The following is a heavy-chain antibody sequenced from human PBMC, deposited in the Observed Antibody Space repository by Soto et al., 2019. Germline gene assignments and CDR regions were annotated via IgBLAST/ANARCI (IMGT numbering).Heavy chain of an antibody. J-gene: IGHJ4*02. D-gene: IGHD1-26*01. CDR2: ISGSGDST. CDR3: ARRGSGSYYDC. Sequence: EVQLLESGGGLVQPGGSLRLSCAASGFTFSSYAMRWVRQAPGKGLEWVSAISGSGDSTYYADSVKGRFTISRDNSKNTQYLDMNSLRAEDTAIYYCARRGSGSYYDCGGQGTLVTVSS. CDR1: GFTFSSYA. V-gene: IGHV3-23*01.